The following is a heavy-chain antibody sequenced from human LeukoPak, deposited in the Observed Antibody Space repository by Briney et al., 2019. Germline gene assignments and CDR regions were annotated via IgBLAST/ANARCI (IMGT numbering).Heavy chain of an antibody. D-gene: IGHD6-6*01. CDR1: GYTFISYG. CDR3: ARTGGGGSIAARLHYYYMDV. CDR2: ISAYNGNT. V-gene: IGHV1-18*01. J-gene: IGHJ6*03. Sequence: AASVKVSCKASGYTFISYGISWVRQAPGQGLEWMGLISAYNGNTDYAQNLQGRVTMTTDTSTSTAYMELRSLRSDDTAVYYCARTGGGGSIAARLHYYYMDVWGKGTTVTVSS.